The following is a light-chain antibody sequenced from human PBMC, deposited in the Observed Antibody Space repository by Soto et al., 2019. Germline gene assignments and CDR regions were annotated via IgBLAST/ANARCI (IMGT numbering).Light chain of an antibody. CDR3: QQVNSFPIT. CDR1: QDISSW. CDR2: ATS. Sequence: DILMTQSPSSVSASVGDRVTISCRASQDISSWLAWYQQTPGRVPKLLIYATSKLQPGVPTRFSGSGSGTNFTLTSSSLHPADFATYYCQQVNSFPITFGQGTRLDIK. V-gene: IGKV1-12*01. J-gene: IGKJ5*01.